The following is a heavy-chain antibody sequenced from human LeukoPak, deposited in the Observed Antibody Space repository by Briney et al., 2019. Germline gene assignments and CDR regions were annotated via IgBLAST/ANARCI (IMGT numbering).Heavy chain of an antibody. V-gene: IGHV4-59*01. CDR3: ARGFGGTYSTHGFDS. CDR2: LYYSGST. D-gene: IGHD2-15*01. CDR1: GGSLTGYF. J-gene: IGHJ3*02. Sequence: SETPPLTHAVCGGSLTGYFWTWIRQAPGKGLEWIGHLYYSGSTYYNPSLQSRVSISIDTSKTQFSMELNSVTAADTAVYYCARGFGGTYSTHGFDSWGQATLVTVSS.